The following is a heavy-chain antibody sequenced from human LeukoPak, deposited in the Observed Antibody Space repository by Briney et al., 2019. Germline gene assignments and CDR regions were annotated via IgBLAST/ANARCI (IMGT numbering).Heavy chain of an antibody. V-gene: IGHV3-33*01. Sequence: PGGSLRLSCAASGFTFSSYGMHWVRQAPGKGPEWVAVIWYDGSNKYYADSVKGRFTISRDNSKNTLYLQMNSLRAEDTAVYYCARGGDYDSSGYYRNSTFLFDYWGQGTLVTVSS. D-gene: IGHD3-22*01. CDR1: GFTFSSYG. J-gene: IGHJ4*02. CDR2: IWYDGSNK. CDR3: ARGGDYDSSGYYRNSTFLFDY.